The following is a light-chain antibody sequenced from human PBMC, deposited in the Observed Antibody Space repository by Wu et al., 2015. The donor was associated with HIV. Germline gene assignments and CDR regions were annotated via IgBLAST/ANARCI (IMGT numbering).Light chain of an antibody. V-gene: IGKV3-15*01. Sequence: EVVMTQSPATLSVSPGERATLSCRASQNIDSNLCWYQQKPGQAPRLLIYSASTRATGIPARFSGSGSGTDFTLTISRLDPEDFAVYYCQHYGNSPYTFGQGTKLEIK. CDR3: QHYGNSPYT. CDR1: QNIDSN. J-gene: IGKJ2*01. CDR2: SAS.